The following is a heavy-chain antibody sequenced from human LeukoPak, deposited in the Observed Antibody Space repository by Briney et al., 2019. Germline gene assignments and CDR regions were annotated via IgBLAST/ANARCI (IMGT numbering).Heavy chain of an antibody. D-gene: IGHD6-13*01. Sequence: SGTLSLTCSVSGGSISSNYWSWIRQPAGEGLEWIGRIYSSGSTSYNPSLKSRVTMSVDTSKNQFSLKLNSVTAADTAVYYCARDTSLATGGTGFDYWGQGTLVTVSS. CDR1: GGSISSNY. J-gene: IGHJ4*02. V-gene: IGHV4-4*07. CDR2: IYSSGST. CDR3: ARDTSLATGGTGFDY.